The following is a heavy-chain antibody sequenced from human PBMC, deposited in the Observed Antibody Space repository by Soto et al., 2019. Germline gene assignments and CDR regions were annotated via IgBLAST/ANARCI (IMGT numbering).Heavy chain of an antibody. Sequence: QVQLVESGGGVVQPGRSLRLSCAASGFTFSSYGMHWVRQAPGKGLEWVAVISYDGSNKYYADSVKGRFTISRDNSKNTLYLQMNSLRAEDTAVYYCAKDQIPRITMIVVVPPDYWGQGTLVTVSS. D-gene: IGHD3-22*01. CDR2: ISYDGSNK. CDR3: AKDQIPRITMIVVVPPDY. CDR1: GFTFSSYG. J-gene: IGHJ4*02. V-gene: IGHV3-30*18.